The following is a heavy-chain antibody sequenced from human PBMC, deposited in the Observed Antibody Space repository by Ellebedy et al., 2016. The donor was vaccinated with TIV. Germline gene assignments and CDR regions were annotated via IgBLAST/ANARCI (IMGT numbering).Heavy chain of an antibody. D-gene: IGHD2-2*01. Sequence: GGSLRLXXVASGFTLSNYAINWVRQAPGKGLEWVSGIGDSGHNTYYADSVKGRFTISRDNSKNILYVQMSSLRVEDTALYYCAKDLRYCTSTSCEATQNYFDFWGRGALVTVSS. CDR1: GFTLSNYA. CDR2: IGDSGHNT. J-gene: IGHJ4*02. CDR3: AKDLRYCTSTSCEATQNYFDF. V-gene: IGHV3-23*01.